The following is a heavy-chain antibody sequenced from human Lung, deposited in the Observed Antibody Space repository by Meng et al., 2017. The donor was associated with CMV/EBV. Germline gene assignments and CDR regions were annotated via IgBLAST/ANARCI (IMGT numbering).Heavy chain of an antibody. V-gene: IGHV4-39*07. CDR3: ATPRAGYASGWSFDY. D-gene: IGHD6-19*01. CDR1: GGSISSSSYY. CDR2: LYQSGST. Sequence: SXTXSLXCSVSGGSISSSSYYWGWIRQPPRKGLEWIGSLYQSGSTFYNPSLKSRVTISVDTSKNHFSLKLSSVTAADTAVYYCATPRAGYASGWSFDYWGQGAXVTVSS. J-gene: IGHJ4*02.